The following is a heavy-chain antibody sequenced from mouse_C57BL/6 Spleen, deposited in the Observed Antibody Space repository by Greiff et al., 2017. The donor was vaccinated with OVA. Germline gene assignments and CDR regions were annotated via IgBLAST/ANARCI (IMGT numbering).Heavy chain of an antibody. V-gene: IGHV1-81*01. J-gene: IGHJ2*01. CDR1: GYTFTSYG. CDR3: ATYYGSSYDYFDY. Sequence: VKLQESGAELARPGASVKLSCKASGYTFTSYGISWVKQRTGQGLEWIGEIYPRSGNTYYNEKFKGKGTLTADKSSSTAYMELRSLTSEDSAVYFCATYYGSSYDYFDYWGQGTTLTVSS. CDR2: IYPRSGNT. D-gene: IGHD1-1*01.